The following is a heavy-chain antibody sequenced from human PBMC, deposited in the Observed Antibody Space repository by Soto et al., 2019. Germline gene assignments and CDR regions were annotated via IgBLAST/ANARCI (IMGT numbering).Heavy chain of an antibody. V-gene: IGHV4-34*01. J-gene: IGHJ4*02. CDR2: INHSGST. CDR3: ASSGYYLPFDY. CDR1: GGSFSGYY. Sequence: ASETLSLTCAVYGGSFSGYYWSWIRQPPGKGLEWIGEINHSGSTNYNPSLKSRVTISVDTSKNQFSLKLSSVTAADTAVYYCASSGYYLPFDYWGQGTLVTVS. D-gene: IGHD3-22*01.